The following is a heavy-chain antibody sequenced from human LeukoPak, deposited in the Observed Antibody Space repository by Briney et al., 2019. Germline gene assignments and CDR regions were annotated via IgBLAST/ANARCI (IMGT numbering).Heavy chain of an antibody. J-gene: IGHJ4*02. CDR3: ARGRGPFDY. Sequence: SETLSLTCAVYGGSFSGYYWSWIRPPPGKGLEWIGEINHSGSTNYNPSLKSRVTISVDTSKNQFSLKLSSVTAADTAVYYCARGRGPFDYWGQGTLVTVSS. CDR2: INHSGST. CDR1: GGSFSGYY. V-gene: IGHV4-34*01.